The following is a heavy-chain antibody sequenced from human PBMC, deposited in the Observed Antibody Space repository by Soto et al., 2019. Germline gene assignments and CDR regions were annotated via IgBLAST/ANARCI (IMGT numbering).Heavy chain of an antibody. V-gene: IGHV3-23*01. D-gene: IGHD2-2*02. J-gene: IGHJ4*02. CDR2: ISGSGGST. CDR1: GFTFSSYA. Sequence: LRLSCAASGFTFSSYAMSWVRQAPGKGLEWVSSISGSGGSTYYADSVKGRFTISRDNSKNTLYLQMNSLRAEDTAVYYCATAGYCSSTSCYMKQDFDYWGQGSLVTLSS. CDR3: ATAGYCSSTSCYMKQDFDY.